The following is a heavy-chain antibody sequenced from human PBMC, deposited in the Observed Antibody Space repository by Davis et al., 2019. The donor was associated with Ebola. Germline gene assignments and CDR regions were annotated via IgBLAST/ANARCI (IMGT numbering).Heavy chain of an antibody. CDR2: ISAYNGNT. J-gene: IGHJ3*02. V-gene: IGHV1-18*04. CDR1: GYTFTSCR. D-gene: IGHD2-2*02. CDR3: ATNGVIVVVPAAIPDDAFDI. Sequence: ASVNVSCKASGYTFTSCRISWLRQARGQGLDWMGWISAYNGNTNYAQKLQGRVTMTTDTSTSTAYMELRSLRSDDTAVYYCATNGVIVVVPAAIPDDAFDIWGQGTMVTVSS.